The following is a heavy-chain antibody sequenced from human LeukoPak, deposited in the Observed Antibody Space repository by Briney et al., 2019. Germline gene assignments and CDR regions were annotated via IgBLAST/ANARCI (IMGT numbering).Heavy chain of an antibody. V-gene: IGHV4-34*01. Sequence: SETLSLTCAVYGGSFSGYYWSWIRQPPGKGLEWIREINHSGSTNYNPSLKSRVTISVDTSKNQFSLKLSSVTAADTAVYYCARRNKSSTSSFDYWGQGTLVTVSS. CDR3: ARRNKSSTSSFDY. D-gene: IGHD2-2*01. CDR2: INHSGST. CDR1: GGSFSGYY. J-gene: IGHJ4*02.